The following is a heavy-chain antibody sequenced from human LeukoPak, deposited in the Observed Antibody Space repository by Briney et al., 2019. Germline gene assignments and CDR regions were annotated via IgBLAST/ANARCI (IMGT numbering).Heavy chain of an antibody. CDR2: IWYDGSNK. V-gene: IGHV3-33*01. CDR3: ARGIYNSGRTDFDY. CDR1: GFTFSTYG. J-gene: IGHJ4*02. D-gene: IGHD2/OR15-2a*01. Sequence: GGSLRLSCAASGFTFSTYGMHWVRQAPGKGLEWVAIIWYDGSNKYYADSVKGRFTISRDNSKNTLFLQMNSLRAEDSAVYYCARGIYNSGRTDFDYWGQGTLVTVSS.